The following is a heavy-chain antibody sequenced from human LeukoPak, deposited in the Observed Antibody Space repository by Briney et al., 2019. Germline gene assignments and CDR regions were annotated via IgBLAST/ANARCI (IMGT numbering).Heavy chain of an antibody. CDR3: ARAARYCSSPSCYRYYMDV. J-gene: IGHJ6*03. CDR2: IIPIFGTV. Sequence: ASVKVSCKASGGTFSSYVISWVRQAPGQGLEWMGGIIPIFGTVNYAQKFQGRVTITRNMSISTVHMELSSLRSEDTAVYYCARAARYCSSPSCYRYYMDVWGKGTTVTVSS. V-gene: IGHV1-69*05. CDR1: GGTFSSYV. D-gene: IGHD2-2*01.